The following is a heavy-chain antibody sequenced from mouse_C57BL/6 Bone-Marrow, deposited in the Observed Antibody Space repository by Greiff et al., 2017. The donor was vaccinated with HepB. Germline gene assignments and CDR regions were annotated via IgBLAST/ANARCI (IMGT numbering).Heavy chain of an antibody. D-gene: IGHD1-1*01. Sequence: VQRVEPGAELVKPGASVKLSCKASGYTFTSYWMHWVKQRPGRGLEWIGRIDPNSGGTKYNEKFKSKATLTVDKPSSTAYMQLSSLTSEDSAVYYCARMHYGSSFSYWYFDVWGTGTTVTVSS. V-gene: IGHV1-72*01. CDR1: GYTFTSYW. CDR2: IDPNSGGT. J-gene: IGHJ1*03. CDR3: ARMHYGSSFSYWYFDV.